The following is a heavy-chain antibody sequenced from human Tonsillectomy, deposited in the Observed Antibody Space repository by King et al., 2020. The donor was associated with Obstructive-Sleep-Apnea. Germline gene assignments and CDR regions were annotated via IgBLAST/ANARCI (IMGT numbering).Heavy chain of an antibody. J-gene: IGHJ5*02. Sequence: VQLVESGGGLVQPGGSLRLSCAASEFTFISYSMNWVRQAPGKGLEWVSYISRSGSTIYYADSVKGRFTISRDNAKNSLFLQMNSLRVEDTAVYYCARDRDTAKQGWFDPWGQGTLVTVSS. CDR2: ISRSGSTI. D-gene: IGHD5-18*01. V-gene: IGHV3-48*04. CDR1: EFTFISYS. CDR3: ARDRDTAKQGWFDP.